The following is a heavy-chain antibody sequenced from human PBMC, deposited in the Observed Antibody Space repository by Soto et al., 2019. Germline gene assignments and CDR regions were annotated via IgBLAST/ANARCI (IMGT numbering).Heavy chain of an antibody. CDR2: INHSGST. CDR1: GGSFSGYY. J-gene: IGHJ4*02. D-gene: IGHD2-21*02. CDR3: ARRPSGDYGVDY. Sequence: PSETLSLTCAVYGGSFSGYYWSWIRQPPGKGLEWIGEINHSGSTNYNPSLKSRVTISVDTSKNQFSLKLSSVSVADTAVYYCARRPSGDYGVDYWGQGTLVTVSS. V-gene: IGHV4-34*01.